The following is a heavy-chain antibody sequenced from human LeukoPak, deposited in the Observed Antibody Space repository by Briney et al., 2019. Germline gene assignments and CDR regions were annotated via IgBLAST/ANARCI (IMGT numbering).Heavy chain of an antibody. D-gene: IGHD4-17*01. CDR3: AKNVVTTNYYYYYMDV. Sequence: GGSLRLSCAASGFTFSSYAMSWVRQAPGKGLEWVSAISGSGGSTYYADSVKGRFTISRDNSKNTLYLQMNSLRAEDTAVYYCAKNVVTTNYYYYYMDVWGKGTTVTVPS. J-gene: IGHJ6*03. CDR1: GFTFSSYA. V-gene: IGHV3-23*01. CDR2: ISGSGGST.